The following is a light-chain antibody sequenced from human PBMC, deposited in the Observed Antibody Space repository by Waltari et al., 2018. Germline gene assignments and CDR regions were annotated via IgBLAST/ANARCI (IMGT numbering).Light chain of an antibody. CDR2: EVS. V-gene: IGLV2-23*02. CDR3: CSYAGHSTYV. Sequence: QSALTQPASVSGSPGQSITISCTGTSSDVGNYNLVSWYQQHPGQAPKLMIYEVSQRPAGVSTRVPGSNSGNTASLTISGLQPEDETDYYCCSYAGHSTYVFGTGTKVTVL. J-gene: IGLJ1*01. CDR1: SSDVGNYNL.